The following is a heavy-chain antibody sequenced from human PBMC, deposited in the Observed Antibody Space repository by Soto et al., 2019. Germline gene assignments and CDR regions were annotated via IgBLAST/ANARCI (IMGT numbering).Heavy chain of an antibody. J-gene: IGHJ2*01. CDR3: ARFCLSGYRERRDPHSFPTRRSSDL. V-gene: IGHV6-1*01. D-gene: IGHD6-6*01. Sequence: TDALSGDSVASNMAAWKWIRQSPSRGLEWLGRTYYRSKWYNDYAVSVKSRITINPDTSKNQYSLQLNSVTPEDTAVYYCARFCLSGYRERRDPHSFPTRRSSDL. CDR1: GDSVASNMAA. CDR2: TYYRSKWYN.